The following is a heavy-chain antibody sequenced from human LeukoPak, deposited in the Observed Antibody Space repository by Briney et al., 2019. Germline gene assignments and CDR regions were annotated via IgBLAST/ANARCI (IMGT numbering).Heavy chain of an antibody. D-gene: IGHD3-22*01. V-gene: IGHV4-59*01. CDR1: GGSIDTYY. CDR3: ARDRYYYDSSGYYAFDI. J-gene: IGHJ3*02. CDR2: VFHTGST. Sequence: SETLSLTCTVSGGSIDTYYWNWIRQPPGKGLEWIGYVFHTGSTNYNPSLKSRVTISVDTSKNQFSLKLSSVTAADTAVYYCARDRYYYDSSGYYAFDIWGQGTMVTVSS.